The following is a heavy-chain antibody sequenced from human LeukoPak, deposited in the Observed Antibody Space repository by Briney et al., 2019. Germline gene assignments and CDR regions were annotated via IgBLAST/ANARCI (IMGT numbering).Heavy chain of an antibody. J-gene: IGHJ6*04. CDR3: ARGHYYGMDV. CDR2: ISSSSNYI. Sequence: PGGSLRLSCVGSGFTFSSYIINWVRQAPGKGLEWVSSISSSSNYIYYADSLKGRFTISRDNAKNSLHLQMNSLRAEDTAVYYCARGHYYGMDVWGKGTTVTISS. CDR1: GFTFSSYI. D-gene: IGHD3-10*01. V-gene: IGHV3-21*06.